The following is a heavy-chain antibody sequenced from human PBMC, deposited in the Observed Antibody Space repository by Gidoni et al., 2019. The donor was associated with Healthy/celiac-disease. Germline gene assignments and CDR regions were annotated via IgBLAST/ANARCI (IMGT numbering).Heavy chain of an antibody. J-gene: IGHJ4*02. CDR2: INPSGGST. CDR3: ARDYGSYGWPSTLGY. CDR1: GYTFTSYY. D-gene: IGHD5-18*01. Sequence: QVQLVQSGAEVKKPGASVKVSCKASGYTFTSYYMHWVRQAPGQGLEWMGIINPSGGSTSYAQKFQGRVTMTRDTSTSTVYMELSSLRSEDTAVYYCARDYGSYGWPSTLGYWGQGTLVTVSS. V-gene: IGHV1-46*01.